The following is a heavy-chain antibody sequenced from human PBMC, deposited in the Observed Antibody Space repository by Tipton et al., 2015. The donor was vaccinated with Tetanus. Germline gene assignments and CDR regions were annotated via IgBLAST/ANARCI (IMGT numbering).Heavy chain of an antibody. Sequence: QSGAEVKKPGESLKISCKGSGYSFTSYWIGWVRQMPGKGLEWIGIIYPGDSDTRYSPSFQGQVTISAGKSISTAYLQWSSLKASDTAMYYCARLGSFGSFYSGMDVWGQGTTVTVSS. J-gene: IGHJ6*02. V-gene: IGHV5-51*03. CDR1: GYSFTSYW. D-gene: IGHD3-10*01. CDR2: IYPGDSDT. CDR3: ARLGSFGSFYSGMDV.